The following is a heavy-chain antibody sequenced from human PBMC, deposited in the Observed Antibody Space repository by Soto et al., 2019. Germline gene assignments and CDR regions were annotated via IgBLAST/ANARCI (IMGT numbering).Heavy chain of an antibody. CDR1: GFTFNNYA. CDR3: VKDWTGDTCPCMDV. J-gene: IGHJ6*01. V-gene: IGHV3-23*01. CDR2: ISGSDDRT. Sequence: EVQLLESGGGLVQPGGSLRLSCAASGFTFNNYAMTWVRQAPGKGLEWVSTISGSDDRTYYADSVKGRLTISRDNSKNALYLQMSSLRAEDTALYYCVKDWTGDTCPCMDVWGQGTTVTVSS. D-gene: IGHD2-8*02.